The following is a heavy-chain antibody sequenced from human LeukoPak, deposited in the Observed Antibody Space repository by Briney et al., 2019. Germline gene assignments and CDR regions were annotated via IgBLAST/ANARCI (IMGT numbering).Heavy chain of an antibody. J-gene: IGHJ4*02. CDR2: TWHDGSNK. CDR3: ARDRGLYSGYDLTYFDY. V-gene: IGHV3-33*01. Sequence: PGRSLRLSCAASGFTFSTYGMHWVRQAPDKGLEWVAVTWHDGSNKYYADSVKGRFTISRDNSKNTLYLQMNSLRAEDTAVYYCARDRGLYSGYDLTYFDYWGQGTLVSVSS. D-gene: IGHD5-12*01. CDR1: GFTFSTYG.